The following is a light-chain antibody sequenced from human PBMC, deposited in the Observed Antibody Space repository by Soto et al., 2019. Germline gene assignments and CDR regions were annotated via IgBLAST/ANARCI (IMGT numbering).Light chain of an antibody. CDR1: QTACSNC. CDR3: QQYGGSPGFT. V-gene: IGKV3-20*01. CDR2: GAS. J-gene: IGKJ3*01. Sequence: EIVLTQSPGTLSLSPGERATLSCRASQTACSNCLAWYQQKPGQAPRLLISGASKRATGIPDRFSGSGSGTDFTLTISRLEPEDFAVYYCQQYGGSPGFTFGPGTRVDIK.